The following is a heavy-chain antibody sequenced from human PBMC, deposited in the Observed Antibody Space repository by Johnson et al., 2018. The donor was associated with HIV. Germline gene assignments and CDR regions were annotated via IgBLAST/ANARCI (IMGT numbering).Heavy chain of an antibody. J-gene: IGHJ3*02. Sequence: VQLVESGGGLVQPGGSLRLSCAASGFTVSSNYMSWVRQAPGKGLEWVSVIYSGGSTYYADSVKGRCTISRDNSKNTLYLQMNSLRAEDTAVYYCARDGWGSRGCDDAFDIWGQGTMVTVSS. CDR1: GFTVSSNY. CDR3: ARDGWGSRGCDDAFDI. D-gene: IGHD5-24*01. CDR2: IYSGGST. V-gene: IGHV3-66*02.